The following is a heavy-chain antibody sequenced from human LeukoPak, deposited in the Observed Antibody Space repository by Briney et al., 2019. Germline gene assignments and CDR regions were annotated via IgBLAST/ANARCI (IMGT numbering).Heavy chain of an antibody. J-gene: IGHJ4*02. Sequence: GGSLRLSCAASGFTFSSYAMSWVRQAPGKGLEWVSAISGSGGSTYYADSVKGRFTISRDNSKNTLYLQMNSLRAEDTAVYYCANRYIAVAGRFSDYWGQGTLVTVSS. V-gene: IGHV3-23*01. D-gene: IGHD6-19*01. CDR3: ANRYIAVAGRFSDY. CDR2: ISGSGGST. CDR1: GFTFSSYA.